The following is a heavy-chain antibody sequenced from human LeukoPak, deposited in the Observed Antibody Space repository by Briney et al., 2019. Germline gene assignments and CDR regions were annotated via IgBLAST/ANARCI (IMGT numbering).Heavy chain of an antibody. CDR3: ARDNDAFDI. J-gene: IGHJ3*02. CDR1: GGSFSGYY. CDR2: INHSGST. Sequence: PSETLSLTCAVYGGSFSGYYWSWIRQPPGKGLEWIGEINHSGSTNYNPSLKRRVTISVDTSKNQFSLKLSSVTAADTAVYYCARDNDAFDIWGQGTMVTVSS. V-gene: IGHV4-34*01. D-gene: IGHD2-15*01.